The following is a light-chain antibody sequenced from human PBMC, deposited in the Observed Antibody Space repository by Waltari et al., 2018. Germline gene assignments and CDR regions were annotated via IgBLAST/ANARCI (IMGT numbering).Light chain of an antibody. CDR3: QQRSSWFT. J-gene: IGKJ4*01. CDR2: DAS. CDR1: QSVDTY. V-gene: IGKV3-11*01. Sequence: GTLSLSPGESATLSCRASQSVDTYLAWYQKKPGQAPRLLIYDASTRATGIPARFSGSGSGTDFTLTISSLEPEDFAVYYCQQRSSWFTFGGGTKVEV.